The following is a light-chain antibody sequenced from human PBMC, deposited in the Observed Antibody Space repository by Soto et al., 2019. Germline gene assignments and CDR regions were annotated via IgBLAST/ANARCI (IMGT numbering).Light chain of an antibody. CDR3: CSYAGSSTYV. CDR2: EGS. V-gene: IGLV2-23*01. CDR1: SSNIGSNF. J-gene: IGLJ1*01. Sequence: QSVLTQPPSASGTPGQRVTISCSGSSSNIGSNFVYWYQHLPGTAPKLMIYEGSKRPSGVSNRFSGSKSGNTASLTISGLQAEDEADYYCCSYAGSSTYVFGTGTKLTVL.